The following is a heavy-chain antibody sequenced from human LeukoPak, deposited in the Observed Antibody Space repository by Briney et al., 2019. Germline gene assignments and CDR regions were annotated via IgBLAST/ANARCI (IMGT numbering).Heavy chain of an antibody. J-gene: IGHJ4*02. CDR3: ARTDSSGYGLDY. CDR2: IWYDGSNK. CDR1: GFTFSSYG. D-gene: IGHD3-22*01. Sequence: GGSLRLSCAASGFTFSSYGMHWVRQAPGKGLEWVAVIWYDGSNKYYADSVKGRFTISRDNSKNTLYLQMNSLRAEDTAVYYCARTDSSGYGLDYWGQGALVTVSS. V-gene: IGHV3-33*01.